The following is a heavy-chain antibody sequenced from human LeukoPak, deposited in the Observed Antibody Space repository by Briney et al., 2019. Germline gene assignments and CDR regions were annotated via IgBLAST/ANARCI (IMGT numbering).Heavy chain of an antibody. V-gene: IGHV4-38-2*01. D-gene: IGHD6-19*01. CDR1: GYSISSGYY. Sequence: SETLSLTCAVSGYSISSGYYWGWIRQPPGKGLEWIGSIYHSGSTYYNPSLKSRVTISVDTSKNQFSLKLSSVTAADTAVYYCARISREAGTNWGQGTLVTVSS. CDR2: IYHSGST. CDR3: ARISREAGTN. J-gene: IGHJ4*02.